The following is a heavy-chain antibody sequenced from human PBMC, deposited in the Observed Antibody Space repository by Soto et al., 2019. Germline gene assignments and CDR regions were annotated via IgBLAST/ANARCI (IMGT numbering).Heavy chain of an antibody. J-gene: IGHJ5*02. Sequence: PGGSLRLSCAASGFTFSSYAMSWVRQAPGKGLEWVSAISGSGGSTYYADSVKGRFTISRDNSKNTLYLQMNSLRAEDTAVYYCAKTPYGDYGWGNWFDPWGQGTLVTVSS. CDR2: ISGSGGST. CDR3: AKTPYGDYGWGNWFDP. V-gene: IGHV3-23*01. CDR1: GFTFSSYA. D-gene: IGHD4-17*01.